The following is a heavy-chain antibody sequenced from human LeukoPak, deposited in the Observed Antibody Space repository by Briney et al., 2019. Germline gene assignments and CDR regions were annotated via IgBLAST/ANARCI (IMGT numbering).Heavy chain of an antibody. CDR2: ISGCGGST. Sequence: GGSLRLSCAASGFTFSSHAMSWVRQAPGKGLEWVSGISGCGGSTYYADSVKGRFTISRDNSKNTLYLQTNSLRAEDTAVYYCARNYYGDIWGQGTTVTVSS. CDR1: GFTFSSHA. CDR3: ARNYYGDI. D-gene: IGHD1-7*01. V-gene: IGHV3-23*01. J-gene: IGHJ3*02.